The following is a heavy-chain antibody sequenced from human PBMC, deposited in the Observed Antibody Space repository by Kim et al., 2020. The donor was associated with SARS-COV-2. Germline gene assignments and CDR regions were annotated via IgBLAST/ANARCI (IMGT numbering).Heavy chain of an antibody. CDR3: ARDRVQWLVQHYYYGMDV. Sequence: GGSLRLSCAASGFTFSSYGMHWVRQAPGKGLEWVAVIWYDGSNKYYADSVKGRFTISRDNSKNTLYLQMNSLRAEDTAVYYCARDRVQWLVQHYYYGMDVWGQGTTVTVSS. J-gene: IGHJ6*02. V-gene: IGHV3-33*01. CDR1: GFTFSSYG. D-gene: IGHD6-19*01. CDR2: IWYDGSNK.